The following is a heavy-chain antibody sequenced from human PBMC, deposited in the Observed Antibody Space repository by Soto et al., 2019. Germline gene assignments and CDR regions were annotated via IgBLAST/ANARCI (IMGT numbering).Heavy chain of an antibody. CDR3: AGSMDDYGDYSRSYY. CDR1: GYTFTSYG. V-gene: IGHV1-18*01. Sequence: QVQLVPSGAEVKKPGASVKVSCKASGYTFTSYGISWVRQAPGQVLEWMGWISAYNGNTNYAQKLQGRVTMTTDTSTSTAYMELRSLRSDDTAVYYCAGSMDDYGDYSRSYYWGQGTLVTVSS. CDR2: ISAYNGNT. J-gene: IGHJ4*02. D-gene: IGHD4-17*01.